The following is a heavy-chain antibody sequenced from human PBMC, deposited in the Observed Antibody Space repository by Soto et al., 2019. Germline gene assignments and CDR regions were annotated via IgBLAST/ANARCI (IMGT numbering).Heavy chain of an antibody. CDR2: IFYSGST. CDR3: ARHKTTMLTVVSAFDH. Sequence: SETLSLTCTVSGDSITRSNFYWGWIRQPPGKGLEWLGSIFYSGSTFYNPALKGRVTFSVDPSKNLFSLNLSSVTAADTAVYYCARHKTTMLTVVSAFDHWGQGTRVTVSS. V-gene: IGHV4-39*02. D-gene: IGHD3-22*01. CDR1: GDSITRSNFY. J-gene: IGHJ5*02.